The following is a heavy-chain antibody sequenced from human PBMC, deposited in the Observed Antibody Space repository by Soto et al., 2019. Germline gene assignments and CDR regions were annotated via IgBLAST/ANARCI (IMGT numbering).Heavy chain of an antibody. CDR3: ARHGSYCSGGSCYHYNWFDP. D-gene: IGHD2-15*01. V-gene: IGHV4-59*08. CDR2: IYYSGGT. CDR1: GGSISSYY. Sequence: SETLSLTCTVSGGSISSYYWSWIRQPPGKGLEWIGYIYYSGGTNYNPSLKSRVTISVDTSKNQFSLKLSSVTAADTAVYYCARHGSYCSGGSCYHYNWFDPWGQGTLVTVSS. J-gene: IGHJ5*02.